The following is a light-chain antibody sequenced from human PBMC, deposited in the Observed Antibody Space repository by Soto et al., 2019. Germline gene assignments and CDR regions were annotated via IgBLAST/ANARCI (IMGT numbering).Light chain of an antibody. V-gene: IGKV3-20*01. CDR2: GSS. J-gene: IGKJ2*01. CDR1: QSVSNNY. CDR3: HQSGSSPPYT. Sequence: EVVLTQSPGTLSLSPGESATLSCRASQSVSNNYFAWYQQKPGQAPRLLIFGSSDRATGIPDRFSGSGSGTAFTLTISRLEPEDFAVYYCHQSGSSPPYTFGQGTKLEIK.